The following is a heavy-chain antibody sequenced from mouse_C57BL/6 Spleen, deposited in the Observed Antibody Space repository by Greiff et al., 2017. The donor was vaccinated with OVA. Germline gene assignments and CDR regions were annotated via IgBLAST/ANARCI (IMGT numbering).Heavy chain of an antibody. CDR1: GFTFSSYA. CDR3: ARDRDGNYPDY. J-gene: IGHJ4*01. D-gene: IGHD2-1*01. Sequence: EVHLVESGGGLVKPGGSLKLSCAASGFTFSSYAMSWVRQTPEKRLEWVATISDGGSYTYYPDNVKGRFTISRDNAKNNLYLQMSHLKSEDTAMYYCARDRDGNYPDYWGQGTSVTVSS. CDR2: ISDGGSYT. V-gene: IGHV5-4*01.